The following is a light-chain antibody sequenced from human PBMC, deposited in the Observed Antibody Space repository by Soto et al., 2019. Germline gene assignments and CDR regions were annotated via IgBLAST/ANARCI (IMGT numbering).Light chain of an antibody. J-gene: IGLJ1*01. Sequence: QSVLTQPASVSGSPGQSITISCTGTSSDIGGYKYVSWYQHHPGNAPKLMIYEVSNRPSGVSNRFSGSKSGNTASLTISGLQAEDEGDYYCSSYTTSSTKVFGTGYKLTVL. V-gene: IGLV2-14*01. CDR3: SSYTTSSTKV. CDR1: SSDIGGYKY. CDR2: EVS.